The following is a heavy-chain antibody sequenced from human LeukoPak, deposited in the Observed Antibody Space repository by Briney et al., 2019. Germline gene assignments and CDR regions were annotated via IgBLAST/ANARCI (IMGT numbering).Heavy chain of an antibody. CDR2: ISAYNGNT. V-gene: IGHV1-18*04. D-gene: IGHD6-13*01. J-gene: IGHJ3*02. CDR1: RYTFIDYY. CDR3: ARDDIHEQQLGAQTDAFDI. Sequence: GASVKVSCKASRYTFIDYYIHWVRQAPGQGLEWMGWISAYNGNTNYAQKLQGRVTMTTDTSTSTAYMELRSLRSDDTAVYYCARDDIHEQQLGAQTDAFDIWGQGTMVTVSS.